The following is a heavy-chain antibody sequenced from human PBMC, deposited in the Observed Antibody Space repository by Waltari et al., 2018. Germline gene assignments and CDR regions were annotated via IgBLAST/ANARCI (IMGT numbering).Heavy chain of an antibody. CDR3: ARDPLPGPPDFFDY. CDR2: MSPDGGLS. D-gene: IGHD1-1*01. Sequence: QVKLMESGRAVVQPGRSLRLPCAASGFTSSPYVVHWVRQAPGKGLEWLAVMSPDGGLSYYADSVKGRFTISRDNSRNTLFLQMNGLRPDDTAVYFCARDPLPGPPDFFDYWGQGTLVSVSS. V-gene: IGHV3-30*01. CDR1: GFTSSPYV. J-gene: IGHJ4*02.